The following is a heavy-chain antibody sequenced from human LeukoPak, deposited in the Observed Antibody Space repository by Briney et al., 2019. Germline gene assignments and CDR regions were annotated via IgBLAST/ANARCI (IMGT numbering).Heavy chain of an antibody. CDR2: IYTSGST. CDR3: ARARREIRFPEWFDP. J-gene: IGHJ5*02. Sequence: SETLSLTYTVSGGSISSYYWSRIRQPPGKGLEWIGRIYTSGSTNYNASPKSGVTMPVDTYKKQLSLMLSSVTAADAAVYYCARARREIRFPEWFDPWGQGTLVTVSS. D-gene: IGHD3-3*01. V-gene: IGHV4-4*07. CDR1: GGSISSYY.